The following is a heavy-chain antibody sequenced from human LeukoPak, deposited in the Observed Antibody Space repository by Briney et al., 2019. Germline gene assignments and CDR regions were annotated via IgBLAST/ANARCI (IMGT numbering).Heavy chain of an antibody. CDR1: GGSISSYY. CDR2: IYYSGST. Sequence: SETLSLTCTVSGGSISSYYWSWIRQPPGKGLEWIGYIYYSGSTNYNPSLKSRVTISVDTSKNQFSLKLSSVTAADTAVYYCARAPEGWQWLTNWFDPWGQGTLVTVSS. V-gene: IGHV4-59*01. J-gene: IGHJ5*02. CDR3: ARAPEGWQWLTNWFDP. D-gene: IGHD6-19*01.